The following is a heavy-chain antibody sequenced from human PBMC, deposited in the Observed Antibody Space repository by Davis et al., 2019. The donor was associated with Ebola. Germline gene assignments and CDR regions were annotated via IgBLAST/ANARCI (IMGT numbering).Heavy chain of an antibody. CDR3: ARGWVTTVTTWLDP. D-gene: IGHD4-17*01. CDR1: GYTFTSYA. CDR2: INAGNGNT. Sequence: AASVKVSCKASGYTFTSYAMHWVRQAPGQRLEWMGWINAGNGNTKYSQKFQGRVTMTTDTSTSTAYMELRSLRFDDTAVYYCARGWVTTVTTWLDPWGQGTLVTVSS. V-gene: IGHV1-3*01. J-gene: IGHJ5*02.